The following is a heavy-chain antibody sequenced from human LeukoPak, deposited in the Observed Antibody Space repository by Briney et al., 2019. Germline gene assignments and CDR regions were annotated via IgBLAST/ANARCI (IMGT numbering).Heavy chain of an antibody. Sequence: PGGSLRLSCAASGFSFSDCSMNWVRQAPGKGLEWVSSISSSSSSLYYAGSVKGRFTISRDNAKNSLYLQMNSLRDEDTAVYYCVRGFRLVRGVLDDWGQGTLVTVSS. J-gene: IGHJ4*02. CDR2: ISSSSSSL. CDR3: VRGFRLVRGVLDD. CDR1: GFSFSDCS. V-gene: IGHV3-21*01. D-gene: IGHD3-10*01.